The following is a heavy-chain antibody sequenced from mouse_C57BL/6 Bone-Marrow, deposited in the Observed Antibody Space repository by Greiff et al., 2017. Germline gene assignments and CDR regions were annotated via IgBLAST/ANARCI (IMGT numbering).Heavy chain of an antibody. V-gene: IGHV1-69*01. CDR2: IDPSDSYT. D-gene: IGHD2-4*01. CDR3: ARYPLYFDYYDYATDY. J-gene: IGHJ4*01. CDR1: GYTFTSYW. Sequence: QVQLQQPGAELVMPGASVKLSCKASGYTFTSYWMHWVKQRPGQGLEWIGEIDPSDSYTNYNQKFKGKSTLTVDKSYSTAYMQLSSLTSEDSAVYYWARYPLYFDYYDYATDYWGQGTSVTVSS.